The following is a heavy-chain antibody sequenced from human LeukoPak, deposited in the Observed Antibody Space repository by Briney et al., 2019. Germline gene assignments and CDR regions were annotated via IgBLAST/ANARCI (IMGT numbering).Heavy chain of an antibody. V-gene: IGHV1-18*01. CDR2: ISAYNGNT. D-gene: IGHD1-1*01. Sequence: ASVKVSCKASGYTFTSYGIRWVRQAPGQGLEWMGWISAYNGNTNYAQKFQGRVTMTTDTSTSTVYMELRSLRSDDTAVYYCARVQVNGGAFEIWGQGTMLTVSS. J-gene: IGHJ3*02. CDR3: ARVQVNGGAFEI. CDR1: GYTFTSYG.